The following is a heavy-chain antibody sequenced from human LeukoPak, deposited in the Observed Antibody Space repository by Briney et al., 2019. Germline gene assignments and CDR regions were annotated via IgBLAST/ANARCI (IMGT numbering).Heavy chain of an antibody. CDR3: ARDVHGDYGSGWFDP. V-gene: IGHV1-69*05. CDR1: GGTFNNSA. Sequence: SVKVSCKXSGGTFNNSAISWVRQAPGQGLEWLGGIMPLFGTAGYSQKFQGRVTITKDESTRTVYLELTSLTSDDTAVYYCARDVHGDYGSGWFDPWDQGTLVSVSS. J-gene: IGHJ5*02. CDR2: IMPLFGTA. D-gene: IGHD4-17*01.